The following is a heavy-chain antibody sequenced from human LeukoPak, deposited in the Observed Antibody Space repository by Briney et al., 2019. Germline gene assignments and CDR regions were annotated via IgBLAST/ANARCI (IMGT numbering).Heavy chain of an antibody. CDR1: VYTFTVYH. V-gene: IGHV1-46*01. J-gene: IGHJ4*02. CDR3: AREGPNMYYFDN. CDR2: IKAGHDIT. Sequence: ASVKVSCKASVYTFTVYHMHWVRQAPGQGLEWMGIIKAGHDITLYAQNFQGRVTVTRDTSTSPVYMELSSLRSEDTAVYYCAREGPNMYYFDNWGQGTLVTVSS. D-gene: IGHD2-8*01.